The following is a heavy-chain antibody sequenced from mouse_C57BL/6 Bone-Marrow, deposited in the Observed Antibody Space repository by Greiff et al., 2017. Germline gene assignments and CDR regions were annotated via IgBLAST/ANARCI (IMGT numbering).Heavy chain of an antibody. CDR1: GFTFSSYG. CDR2: ISSGGSYT. J-gene: IGHJ2*01. Sequence: EVKLVESGGDLVKPGGSLKLSCAASGFTFSSYGMSWVRQTPDKRLEWVATISSGGSYTYYPDSVKGRFTISRDNAKNTLYLQMSSLKSEDTAMYYCARLFPYYFDYWGQGTTLSVSS. CDR3: ARLFPYYFDY. V-gene: IGHV5-6*01.